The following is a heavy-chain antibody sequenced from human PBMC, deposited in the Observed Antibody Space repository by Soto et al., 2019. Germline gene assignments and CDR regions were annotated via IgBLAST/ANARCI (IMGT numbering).Heavy chain of an antibody. D-gene: IGHD6-6*01. CDR3: AREGRAARNWFDP. J-gene: IGHJ5*02. CDR2: ISYDGSNK. CDR1: GFTFSSYA. V-gene: IGHV3-30*04. Sequence: GGSLRLSCAASGFTFSSYAMHWVRQAPGKGLEWVAVISYDGSNKYYADSVKGRFTISRDNSKNTLYLQMNSLRAEDTAVYYCAREGRAARNWFDPWGQGTLVTVSS.